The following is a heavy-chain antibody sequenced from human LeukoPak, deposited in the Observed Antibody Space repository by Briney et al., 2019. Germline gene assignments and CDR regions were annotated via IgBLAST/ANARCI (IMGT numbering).Heavy chain of an antibody. CDR1: GFTFSSYA. Sequence: GGSLRLSCAASGFTFSSYAMSWVRQAPGKGLEWVSAISGSGGNTYYADSVKGRFTISRDNSKNTLYLQMNSLRAEDTAVYYCAKDRETYYDILTGYYNTYYFDYWGQGTLVTVSS. CDR2: ISGSGGNT. D-gene: IGHD3-9*01. J-gene: IGHJ4*02. CDR3: AKDRETYYDILTGYYNTYYFDY. V-gene: IGHV3-23*01.